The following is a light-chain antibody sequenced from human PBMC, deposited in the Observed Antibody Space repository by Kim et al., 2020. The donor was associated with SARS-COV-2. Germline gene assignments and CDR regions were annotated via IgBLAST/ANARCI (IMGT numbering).Light chain of an antibody. CDR3: HQYEDWPT. V-gene: IGKV3-15*01. Sequence: LSAPPGERVTPSCRASLSVSRNLAWYQQKPGQAPRLLMYGASTRATGFPARFSGSGSGTEFTLTISSLQSEDFALYFCHQYEDWPTFGQGTKLEI. J-gene: IGKJ2*01. CDR1: LSVSRN. CDR2: GAS.